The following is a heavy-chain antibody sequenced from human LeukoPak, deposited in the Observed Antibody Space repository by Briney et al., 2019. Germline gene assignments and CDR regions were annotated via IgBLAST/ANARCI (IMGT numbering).Heavy chain of an antibody. CDR3: ARGGKWELLNY. CDR2: IKQDGGEK. D-gene: IGHD1-26*01. V-gene: IGHV3-7*03. J-gene: IGHJ4*02. CDR1: GFTFSGYW. Sequence: GGSLRLSCATSGFTFSGYWMHWVRQAPGKGLEWVANIKQDGGEKYYVDSVKGRFTISRDNAKNSLYLQMNSLRAEDTAVYYCARGGKWELLNYWGQGTLVTVSS.